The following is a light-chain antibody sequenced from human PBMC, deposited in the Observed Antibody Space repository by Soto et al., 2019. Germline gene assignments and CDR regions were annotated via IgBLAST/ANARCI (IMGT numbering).Light chain of an antibody. CDR2: GAS. Sequence: EIVLTQSQGTLPLSPGERATLSCRASQSVSSSYLAWYQQKPGQAPRLLIYGASSRATGIPDRFSGSGSGTDFTLTISRLEPEDFAVYYCQQYGSSPLTFGGGTKVDIK. V-gene: IGKV3-20*01. CDR1: QSVSSSY. CDR3: QQYGSSPLT. J-gene: IGKJ4*01.